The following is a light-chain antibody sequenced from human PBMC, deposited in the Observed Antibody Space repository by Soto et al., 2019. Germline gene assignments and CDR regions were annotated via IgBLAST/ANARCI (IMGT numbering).Light chain of an antibody. CDR3: QHYKSYPEA. Sequence: DVQMCLSPXXXSXXVXDXVTITGLASQSISTWLAWYQQKPGKAPKLLIYDASSLESGVPSRFGGGGSGTEFTLTISSLQPDDFATYYCQHYKSYPEAFGQGTKVDIK. CDR1: QSISTW. CDR2: DAS. V-gene: IGKV1-5*01. J-gene: IGKJ1*01.